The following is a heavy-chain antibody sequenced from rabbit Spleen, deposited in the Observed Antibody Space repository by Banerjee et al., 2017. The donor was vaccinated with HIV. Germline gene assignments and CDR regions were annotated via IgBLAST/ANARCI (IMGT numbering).Heavy chain of an antibody. CDR3: ARDTSSSFSSYGMDL. CDR2: IDTGSSGFT. CDR1: GFSFSSSDY. Sequence: QSLEESGGGLVKPGGTLTLTCTASGFSFSSSDYMCWVRQAPGKGLEWIACIDTGSSGFTYFATWAKGRFTISKTSSTTVTLQMTSLTAADTATYFCARDTSSSFSSYGMDLWGQGTLVTVS. D-gene: IGHD1-1*01. V-gene: IGHV1S40*01. J-gene: IGHJ6*01.